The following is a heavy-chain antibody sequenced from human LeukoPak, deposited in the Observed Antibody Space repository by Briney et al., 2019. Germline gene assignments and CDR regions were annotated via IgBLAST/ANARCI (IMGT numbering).Heavy chain of an antibody. Sequence: SETLSLTCTVSGGSISSSSYYWGWIRQPPGKGLEWIGSIYYSGSTYYNPSLKSRVTISVDTSKNQFSLKLSSVTAADTAVYYCARGRLLGYFQHWGQGTLVTVSS. V-gene: IGHV4-39*01. CDR2: IYYSGST. CDR1: GGSISSSSYY. CDR3: ARGRLLGYFQH. J-gene: IGHJ1*01. D-gene: IGHD3-22*01.